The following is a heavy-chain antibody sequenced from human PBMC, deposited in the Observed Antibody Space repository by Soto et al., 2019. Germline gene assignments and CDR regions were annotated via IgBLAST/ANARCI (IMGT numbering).Heavy chain of an antibody. CDR1: GFNFLSFA. D-gene: IGHD3-10*01. Sequence: AVKVSCKSSGFNFLSFAVQWVRQTRGQRLEWIGSVVVGSGNTDYAPKFQERVTIARDLSTNIAYMELFSLTSEDTAVYFCAATAFPSPRGGQWGPGTLVTVYS. V-gene: IGHV1-58*01. CDR3: AATAFPSPRGGQ. CDR2: VVVGSGNT. J-gene: IGHJ4*02.